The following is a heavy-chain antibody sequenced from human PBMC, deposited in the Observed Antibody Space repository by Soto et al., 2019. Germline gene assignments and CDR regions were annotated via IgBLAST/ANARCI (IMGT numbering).Heavy chain of an antibody. D-gene: IGHD2-2*01. J-gene: IGHJ4*02. CDR1: GFTFSRYG. Sequence: QVHLVESGGGVVQPGRPLRLSCAASGFTFSRYGMHWVRQAPGKGLEWVAVIWDDGTNKYYADSVKGRFTISRDNSKNTLYLQMNSLRAEDTAVYYCVRDLREDGCSSSSCFYFDYWGQGTLVTVSS. CDR3: VRDLREDGCSSSSCFYFDY. CDR2: IWDDGTNK. V-gene: IGHV3-33*01.